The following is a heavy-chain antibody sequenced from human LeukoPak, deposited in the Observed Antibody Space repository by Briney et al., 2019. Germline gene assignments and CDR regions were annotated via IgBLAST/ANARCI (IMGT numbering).Heavy chain of an antibody. CDR3: ARGRIVVAGAFDI. J-gene: IGHJ3*02. CDR2: IYYSGST. V-gene: IGHV4-39*01. CDR1: GGSISSSSYY. D-gene: IGHD2-15*01. Sequence: PSETLSLTCTVSGGSISSSSYYWGWIRQPPGKGLEWIGSIYYSGSTYYNPSLKSRVTISVDTSKNQFSLKLSSVTAADTAVYYCARGRIVVAGAFDIWGQGTMVTVSS.